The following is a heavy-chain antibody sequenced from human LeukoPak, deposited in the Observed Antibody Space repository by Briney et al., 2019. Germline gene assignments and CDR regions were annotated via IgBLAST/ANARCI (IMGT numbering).Heavy chain of an antibody. CDR1: GFTFSSYV. CDR2: ISYDGSNK. V-gene: IGHV3-30*18. CDR3: AKTGSGWYFDY. J-gene: IGHJ4*02. Sequence: PGRSLRLSCAASGFTFSSYVMHCVRQAPGKGLEWVAVISYDGSNKYYADSVKGRFTISRDNSKNTLYLQMNSMRPEDTSVYYCAKTGSGWYFDYWGQGTLVTVSS. D-gene: IGHD6-19*01.